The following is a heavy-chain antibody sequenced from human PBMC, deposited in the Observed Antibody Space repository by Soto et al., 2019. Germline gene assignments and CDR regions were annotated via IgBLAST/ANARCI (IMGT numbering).Heavy chain of an antibody. CDR1: GFTFSSYA. CDR3: AREDWSGYYLGLYGMDV. J-gene: IGHJ6*02. D-gene: IGHD3-3*01. CDR2: ISYDGSMK. Sequence: GGSLRLSCAASGFTFSSYAMHWVRQAPGKGLEWVAVISYDGSMKYYADSVKGRFTISRDNSKNTLYLQMNSLRAEDTAVYYCAREDWSGYYLGLYGMDVWGQGTTVTVS. V-gene: IGHV3-30-3*01.